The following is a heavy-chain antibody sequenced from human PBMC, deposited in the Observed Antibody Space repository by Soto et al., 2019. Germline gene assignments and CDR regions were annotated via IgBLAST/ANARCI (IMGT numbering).Heavy chain of an antibody. CDR1: GGSISSGGYY. D-gene: IGHD4-17*01. CDR2: IYYSGST. Sequence: QVPLPESGPGLVKPSQTLSLTCPVSGGSISSGGYYWSWIRPHPGKGLEWIGYIYYSGSTYYNPSLKSRVTIAVETSKNQFSLKLSSVTAADTAVYYCARVPNDDYGPYFDYWGQGTLVTVSS. CDR3: ARVPNDDYGPYFDY. J-gene: IGHJ4*02. V-gene: IGHV4-31*03.